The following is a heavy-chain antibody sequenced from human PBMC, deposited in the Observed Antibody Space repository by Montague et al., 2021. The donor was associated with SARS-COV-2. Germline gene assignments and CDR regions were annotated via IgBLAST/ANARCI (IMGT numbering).Heavy chain of an antibody. Sequence: CAISGDSVASNRVGWRWIRQSPSRGLEWVGRTYYRYKWYSDYAPSVGGRLTVNPDASKNEFSLELNYVTPEDTAVYYCVRYSGWFYFDFWGQGTLVTVSS. J-gene: IGHJ4*02. CDR1: GDSVASNRVG. V-gene: IGHV6-1*01. CDR3: VRYSGWFYFDF. CDR2: TYYRYKWYS. D-gene: IGHD6-19*01.